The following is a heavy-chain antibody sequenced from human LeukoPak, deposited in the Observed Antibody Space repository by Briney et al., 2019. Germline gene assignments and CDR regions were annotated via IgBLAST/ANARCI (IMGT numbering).Heavy chain of an antibody. CDR1: GCSNSSYY. V-gene: IGHV4-59*01. CDR2: IYYSWST. Sequence: SETLSLTCTVSGCSNSSYYWSWIRQPPGKGLEGIGYIYYSWSTNYNPSLKSRVTISVDTSKIQVYLKLSSVAAADTAVYYCASAVYGDYVDYWGQGTLVTVSS. D-gene: IGHD4-17*01. J-gene: IGHJ4*02. CDR3: ASAVYGDYVDY.